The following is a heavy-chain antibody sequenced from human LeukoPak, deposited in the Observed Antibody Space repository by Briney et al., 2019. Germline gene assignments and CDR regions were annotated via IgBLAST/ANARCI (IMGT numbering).Heavy chain of an antibody. Sequence: GGSLRLSCAASGFTFNSYAMSWVRQAPGKGLEWVSTISGSGGSTDYADSVRGRFTVSRDNSKNTLYLQMNSLRAEDTAVYYCARDRSDDSRWYAGSHWGQGTLVTVSS. D-gene: IGHD6-13*01. CDR3: ARDRSDDSRWYAGSH. V-gene: IGHV3-23*01. CDR2: ISGSGGST. J-gene: IGHJ4*02. CDR1: GFTFNSYA.